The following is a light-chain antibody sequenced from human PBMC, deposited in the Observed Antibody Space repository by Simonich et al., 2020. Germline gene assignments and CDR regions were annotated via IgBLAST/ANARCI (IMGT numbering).Light chain of an antibody. CDR3: SSYTSSSTVV. Sequence: QSALTQPLSVSGSPGQSVTISCTGTSSDVGSNNRVSWYQQPPGTAPKLMIYEVSNRPSGVPDRFSGSKAGNTAALTISGLQAEDEADYYCSSYTSSSTVVFGGGTKLTVL. CDR2: EVS. V-gene: IGLV2-18*02. J-gene: IGLJ2*01. CDR1: SSDVGSNNR.